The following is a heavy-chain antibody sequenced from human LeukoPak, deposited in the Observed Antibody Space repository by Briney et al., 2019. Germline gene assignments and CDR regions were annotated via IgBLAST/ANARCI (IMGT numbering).Heavy chain of an antibody. J-gene: IGHJ4*02. Sequence: SETLSLTCTVSGGSISSYYWSWIRQPAGKGLEWIGRIYTSGSTNYNPSLKSRVTMSVDTSKNQFSLKLSSVTAADTAVYYCARGGYYDSSGYYYLIDYWGQGTLVTVSS. CDR3: ARGGYYDSSGYYYLIDY. CDR1: GGSISSYY. V-gene: IGHV4-4*07. D-gene: IGHD3-22*01. CDR2: IYTSGST.